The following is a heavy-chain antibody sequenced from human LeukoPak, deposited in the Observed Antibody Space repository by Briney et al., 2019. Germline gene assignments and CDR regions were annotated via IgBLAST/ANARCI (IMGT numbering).Heavy chain of an antibody. CDR2: IYTSGST. CDR3: ARASGLRYFDWLDYYYYGMDV. V-gene: IGHV4-4*07. D-gene: IGHD3-9*01. CDR1: GGSISSYY. Sequence: SETLSLTCTVSGGSISSYYWSWIRQPAGKGLEWIGRIYTSGSTNYNPSLKSRVTMSVDTSKDQFSLKLSSVTAADTAVYYCARASGLRYFDWLDYYYYGMDVWGQGTTVTVSS. J-gene: IGHJ6*02.